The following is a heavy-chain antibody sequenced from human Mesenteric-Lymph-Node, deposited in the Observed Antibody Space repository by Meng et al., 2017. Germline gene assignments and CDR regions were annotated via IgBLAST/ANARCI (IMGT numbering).Heavy chain of an antibody. J-gene: IGHJ4*02. CDR2: LSGSGASAT. D-gene: IGHD1-26*01. Sequence: LKISCAASGFTFSRYAMSWVRHVPGKGLEWVSGLSGSGASATYNADFVQGRFTISRDDSMNILYLQMDNLRVEDTALYYCVKGQSRGELGVFDYWGQGTLVTVSS. V-gene: IGHV3-23*01. CDR3: VKGQSRGELGVFDY. CDR1: GFTFSRYA.